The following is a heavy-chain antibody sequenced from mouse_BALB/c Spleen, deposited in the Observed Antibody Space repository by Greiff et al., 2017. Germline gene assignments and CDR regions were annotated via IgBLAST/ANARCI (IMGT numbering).Heavy chain of an antibody. D-gene: IGHD1-2*01. Sequence: VQLKQSGPELVKPGASVKISCKASGYTFTDYNMHWVKQSHGKSLEWIGNIDPYYGGTSYNQKFKGKATLTVDKSSSTAYMQLKSLTSEDSAVYYCARSEVITTFMDYWGQGTSVTVSS. CDR3: ARSEVITTFMDY. V-gene: IGHV1S29*02. CDR2: IDPYYGGT. CDR1: GYTFTDYN. J-gene: IGHJ4*01.